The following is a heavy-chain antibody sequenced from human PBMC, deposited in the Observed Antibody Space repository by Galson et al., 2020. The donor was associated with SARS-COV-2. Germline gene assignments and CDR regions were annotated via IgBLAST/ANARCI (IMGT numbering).Heavy chain of an antibody. D-gene: IGHD6-13*01. CDR2: IYTSGST. V-gene: IGHV4-4*07. CDR3: ARDRYWYSSSWYYFDY. J-gene: IGHJ4*02. CDR1: GSSISSYY. Sequence: ETPEPLSLTCTVSGSSISSYYWSWIRQPAGKGLEWIGRIYTSGSTNYNPSLKSRVTMSVDTSKNQFSLKLSSVTAADTAVYYCARDRYWYSSSWYYFDYWGQGTLVTVAS.